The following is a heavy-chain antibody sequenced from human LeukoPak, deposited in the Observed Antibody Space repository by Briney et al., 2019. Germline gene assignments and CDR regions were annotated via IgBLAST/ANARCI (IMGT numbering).Heavy chain of an antibody. V-gene: IGHV1-18*04. CDR3: ARAGYYYDSSGYFDY. D-gene: IGHD3-22*01. Sequence: ASVKVSCKASGYTFTGYYLHWVRQAPGQGLEWMEWISAYNGNTNYAQKLQGRVTMTTDTSTSTAYMELRSLRSDDTAVYYCARAGYYYDSSGYFDYWGQGTPVTVSS. CDR2: ISAYNGNT. J-gene: IGHJ4*02. CDR1: GYTFTGYY.